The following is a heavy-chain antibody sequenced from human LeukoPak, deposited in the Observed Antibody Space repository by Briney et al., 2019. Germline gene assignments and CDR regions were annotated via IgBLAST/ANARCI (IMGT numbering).Heavy chain of an antibody. D-gene: IGHD3-9*01. J-gene: IGHJ6*03. Sequence: SETLSLTCTVSGGSISSSSYYWGWIRQPPGKGLEWIGEIFHSGSTNYNPSLKSRVTISVDKSKNQFSLKLSSVTAADTAVYYCARGMGPLDILTGYYPRYYYYYMDVWGKGTTVTVSS. CDR1: GGSISSSSYY. CDR3: ARGMGPLDILTGYYPRYYYYYMDV. CDR2: IFHSGST. V-gene: IGHV4-61*05.